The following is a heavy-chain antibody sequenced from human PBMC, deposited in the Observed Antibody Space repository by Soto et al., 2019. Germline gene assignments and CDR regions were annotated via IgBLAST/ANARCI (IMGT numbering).Heavy chain of an antibody. CDR3: VRYCSTTLGNGVATRTFGY. CDR2: SSSSGYSV. D-gene: IGHD2-2*01. Sequence: GGSLRLSCAASRFTFSTYEMNWVRQAPGKGLEWVSYSSSSGYSVYSADAVKGRFTISRENTRNSLYLQMSSRRDEDTALYYCVRYCSTTLGNGVATRTFGYWGQGSLVTVSS. V-gene: IGHV3-48*03. CDR1: RFTFSTYE. J-gene: IGHJ4*02.